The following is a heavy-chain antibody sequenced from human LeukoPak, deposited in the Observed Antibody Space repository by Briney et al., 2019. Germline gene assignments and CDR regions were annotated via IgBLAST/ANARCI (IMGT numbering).Heavy chain of an antibody. CDR2: INPNSGGT. J-gene: IGHJ4*02. D-gene: IGHD4-17*01. CDR1: GYTFTGYY. CDR3: ARDPQPIYGDYEDY. V-gene: IGHV1-2*02. Sequence: ASVKVSCQATGYTFTGYYMRWVRRAPGQGIEWMGWINPNSGGTNYAQKFQGRATMTRDTSISIDYMELSRLRSDDPAVYYSARDPQPIYGDYEDYWGQGTLVTVS.